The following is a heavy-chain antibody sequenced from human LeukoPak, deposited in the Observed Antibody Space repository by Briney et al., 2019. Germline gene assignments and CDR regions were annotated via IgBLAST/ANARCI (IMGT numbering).Heavy chain of an antibody. CDR3: AREFLWVHYYMDV. Sequence: SETLSLTCAVYGGSFSGYYWSWIRQPPGKGLEWIGEINHSGSTNYNPSLKSRVTISVDTSKNQFSLKLSPVTAADTAVYYCAREFLWVHYYMDVWGKGTTVTVSS. V-gene: IGHV4-34*01. CDR1: GGSFSGYY. CDR2: INHSGST. J-gene: IGHJ6*03. D-gene: IGHD1-26*01.